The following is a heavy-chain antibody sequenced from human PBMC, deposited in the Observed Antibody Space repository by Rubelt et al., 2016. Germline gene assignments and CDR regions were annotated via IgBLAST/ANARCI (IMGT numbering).Heavy chain of an antibody. CDR1: GGSFSGYY. Sequence: QVQLQQWGAGLLKPSETLSLTCAVYGGSFSGYYWSWIRQPPGKGLEWIGEINHSGSTNYNPSLKSRVTISVETSKNQFSPKLSSVTAADTAVYYCARDFGSSTSCYYGVCYYGMDVWGQGTTVTVSS. D-gene: IGHD2-2*01. CDR2: INHSGST. CDR3: ARDFGSSTSCYYGVCYYGMDV. V-gene: IGHV4-34*01. J-gene: IGHJ6*02.